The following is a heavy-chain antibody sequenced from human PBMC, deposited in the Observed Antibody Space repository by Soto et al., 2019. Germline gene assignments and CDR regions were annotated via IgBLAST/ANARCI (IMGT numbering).Heavy chain of an antibody. V-gene: IGHV1-8*01. CDR3: EKAHDSGDLDY. J-gene: IGHJ4*02. Sequence: QVQLVQSGAEVKEPGASVKVSCKSSGYIFSSHDINWVRQTPGQGLEWMGSVNPNSGNTLYTRRCQGRVTMTRSTSMSSAYMELSRLRFDATAVYYCEKAHDSGDLDYGGQGTLVTVSS. D-gene: IGHD4-17*01. CDR1: GYIFSSHD. CDR2: VNPNSGNT.